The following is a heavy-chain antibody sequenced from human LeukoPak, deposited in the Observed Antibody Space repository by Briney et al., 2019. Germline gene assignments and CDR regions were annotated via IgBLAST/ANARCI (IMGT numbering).Heavy chain of an antibody. V-gene: IGHV4-34*01. CDR2: INDSGRI. D-gene: IGHD3-10*01. CDR3: ARGLREFGYYYYHMDV. CDR1: GGSFSGYY. J-gene: IGHJ6*03. Sequence: SGTLSLTCAVYGGSFSGYYWSWIRQPPGKGLEWIGEINDSGRINYNPSLKSRVTISLDTSKNQFSLKLRSVTAADTAVYYCARGLREFGYYYYHMDVWDIGTTVTVSS.